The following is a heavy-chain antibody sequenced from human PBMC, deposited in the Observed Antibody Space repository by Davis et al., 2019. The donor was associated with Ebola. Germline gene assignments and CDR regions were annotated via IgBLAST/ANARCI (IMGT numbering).Heavy chain of an antibody. CDR2: ISSSSSYI. Sequence: GGSLRLSCAASGFTFSSYSMNWVRQAPGKGLEWVSSISSSSSYIYYADSVKGRFTISRDNAKNSLYLQMNSLRAEDTAVYYCARTGYSSSWFPDFFDYWGQGTLVTVSS. D-gene: IGHD6-13*01. J-gene: IGHJ4*02. V-gene: IGHV3-21*01. CDR1: GFTFSSYS. CDR3: ARTGYSSSWFPDFFDY.